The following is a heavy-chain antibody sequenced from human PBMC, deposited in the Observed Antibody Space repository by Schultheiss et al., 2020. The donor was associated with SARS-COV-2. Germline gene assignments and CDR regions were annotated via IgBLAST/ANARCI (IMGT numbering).Heavy chain of an antibody. CDR2: FHSSGTT. Sequence: SQTLSLTCTVSGGSISSFYWSWIRQPAGKGLEWIGRFHSSGTTNYNPSLKSRVTMSADTSKNQFSLKLSSVTAADTAVYYCARDRYYDFWSGYYSDYYYGMDVWGQGTTVTVSS. CDR3: ARDRYYDFWSGYYSDYYYGMDV. CDR1: GGSISSFY. J-gene: IGHJ6*02. V-gene: IGHV4-4*07. D-gene: IGHD3-3*01.